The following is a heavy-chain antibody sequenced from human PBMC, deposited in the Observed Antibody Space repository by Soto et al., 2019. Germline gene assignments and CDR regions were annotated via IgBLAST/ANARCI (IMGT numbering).Heavy chain of an antibody. CDR3: ARDLDHYHSSGYYLSDP. Sequence: SETLSLTCTVSGGSISSYYWSWIRQPAGKGLEWIGRIYTSGSTNYNPSLKSRVTMSVDTSKNQFSLKLSSVTAADTAVYYCARDLDHYHSSGYYLSDPSGQGTLVSVYS. D-gene: IGHD3-22*01. CDR2: IYTSGST. CDR1: GGSISSYY. J-gene: IGHJ5*02. V-gene: IGHV4-4*07.